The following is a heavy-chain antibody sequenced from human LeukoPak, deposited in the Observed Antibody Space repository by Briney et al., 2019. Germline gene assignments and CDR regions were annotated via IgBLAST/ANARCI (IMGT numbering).Heavy chain of an antibody. CDR2: IYYSGST. Sequence: SETLSLTCTVSGGSIIRSSYYWGWIRQAPGKGLEWIGSIYYSGSTSYNPSLTSRLTMSVDTSKNQFSLQLNSVTAADTAVYYCARSGSRRDGYKYFDYWGQGTLVTVSS. J-gene: IGHJ4*02. V-gene: IGHV4-39*07. CDR1: GGSIIRSSYY. D-gene: IGHD5-24*01. CDR3: ARSGSRRDGYKYFDY.